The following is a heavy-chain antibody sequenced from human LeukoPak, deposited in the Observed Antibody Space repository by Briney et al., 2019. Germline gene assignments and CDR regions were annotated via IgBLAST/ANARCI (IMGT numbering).Heavy chain of an antibody. V-gene: IGHV3-66*01. J-gene: IGHJ6*02. Sequence: GGSLRLSCAASGFTVSSNYMSWVRQAPGKGLEWVSVIYSGGSTYYADSVEGRFTISRDNSKNTLYLQMNSLRAEDTAVYYCARDLAILTAYYYYGMDVWGQGTTVTVSS. CDR2: IYSGGST. CDR1: GFTVSSNY. D-gene: IGHD3-9*01. CDR3: ARDLAILTAYYYYGMDV.